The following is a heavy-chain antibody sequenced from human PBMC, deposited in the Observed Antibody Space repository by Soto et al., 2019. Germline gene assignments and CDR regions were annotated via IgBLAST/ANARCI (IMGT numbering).Heavy chain of an antibody. D-gene: IGHD5-12*01. Sequence: SQTLSLTCAISGDSVSSKSAAWTWIRQSPSRGLEWLGRTYYRSKWYNGYALSVRSRITINPDTSKNQFSLQLNSVTPEDTAVYYCAKAVAHTARGKEAMSYFDYWGQGTLVTVSS. CDR1: GDSVSSKSAA. J-gene: IGHJ4*02. CDR3: AKAVAHTARGKEAMSYFDY. CDR2: TYYRSKWYN. V-gene: IGHV6-1*01.